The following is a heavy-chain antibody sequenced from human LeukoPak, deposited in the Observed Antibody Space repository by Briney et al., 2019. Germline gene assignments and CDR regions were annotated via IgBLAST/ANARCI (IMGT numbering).Heavy chain of an antibody. CDR3: ARIWGSGGYDSGVSY. Sequence: ASVKVSCKASGYTFTSYDISWVRQAPGQGLEWMGWISAYNGNTNYAQKLQGRVTMTTDTSTSTAHMELRSLRSDDTAVYYCARIWGSGGYDSGVSYWGQGTLVTVSS. J-gene: IGHJ4*02. D-gene: IGHD5-12*01. CDR1: GYTFTSYD. CDR2: ISAYNGNT. V-gene: IGHV1-18*01.